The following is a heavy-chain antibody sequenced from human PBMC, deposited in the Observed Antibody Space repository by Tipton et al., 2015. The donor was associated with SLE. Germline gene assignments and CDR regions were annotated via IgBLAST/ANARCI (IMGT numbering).Heavy chain of an antibody. Sequence: TLSLTCAVYGGSFSGYYWSWIRQPPGKGLEWIGEINHSGSTNYNPSLKSRVTISVDTSKNQFSLKLSSVTAADTAVYYCARHPYSSSPQIDYWGQGTLVTVSS. V-gene: IGHV4-34*01. CDR3: ARHPYSSSPQIDY. CDR2: INHSGST. J-gene: IGHJ4*02. CDR1: GGSFSGYY. D-gene: IGHD6-6*01.